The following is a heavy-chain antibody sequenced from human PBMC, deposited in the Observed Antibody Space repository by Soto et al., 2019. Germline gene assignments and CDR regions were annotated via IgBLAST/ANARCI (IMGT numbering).Heavy chain of an antibody. V-gene: IGHV2-5*02. D-gene: IGHD3-3*01. Sequence: QITLNESGPTLVKPTETLTLTCTFSGFSLSTSGVGVGWIRQSPGKAPEWLALIYWDDEKRYSSSLKSRLTISTATSKNQVVMTMANLEPADTATYHCAHRVLRTVFGLVTTTAIYFDFWGQGTPVAVSS. CDR3: AHRVLRTVFGLVTTTAIYFDF. J-gene: IGHJ4*02. CDR2: IYWDDEK. CDR1: GFSLSTSGVG.